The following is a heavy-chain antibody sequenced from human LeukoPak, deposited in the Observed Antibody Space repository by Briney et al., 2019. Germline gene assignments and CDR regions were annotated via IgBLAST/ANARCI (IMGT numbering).Heavy chain of an antibody. CDR2: IYYSGST. Sequence: SETLSLTCTVSGGSISSYYWSWIRQPPGKGLEWIGYIYYSGSTNYNPSLKSRVTISEDTSKNQFSLKLSSVTAADTAVYYCARQGEYSYGFDYWGQGTLVTVSS. CDR3: ARQGEYSYGFDY. V-gene: IGHV4-59*01. CDR1: GGSISSYY. J-gene: IGHJ4*02. D-gene: IGHD5-18*01.